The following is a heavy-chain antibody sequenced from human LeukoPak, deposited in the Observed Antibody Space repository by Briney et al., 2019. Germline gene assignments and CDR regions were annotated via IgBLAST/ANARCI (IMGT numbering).Heavy chain of an antibody. Sequence: VASVKVSCKASGGTFSSYAISWVRQAPGQGLEWMGGIIPIFGTANYAQKFQGRVTITTDESTSTAYMELSSLRSEDTAVYYCARGRYYDSSGSSYFQHWGQGTLVTVSS. CDR3: ARGRYYDSSGSSYFQH. J-gene: IGHJ1*01. CDR2: IIPIFGTA. CDR1: GGTFSSYA. V-gene: IGHV1-69*05. D-gene: IGHD3-22*01.